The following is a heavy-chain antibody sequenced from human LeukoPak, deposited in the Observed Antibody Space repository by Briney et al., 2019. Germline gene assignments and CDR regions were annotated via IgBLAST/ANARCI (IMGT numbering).Heavy chain of an antibody. CDR1: GGSISSGAYS. CDR3: ARDRYYYGSGSFTFDY. Sequence: NPSQTLSLTCAVSGGSISSGAYSWSWIRQPPRKGLEWIGYVYYSGGTYYNPSLKSRVTISVDTSKNQFSLKLSSVTAADTAVYYCARDRYYYGSGSFTFDYWGQGTLVTVSS. CDR2: VYYSGGT. J-gene: IGHJ4*02. D-gene: IGHD3-10*01. V-gene: IGHV4-30-4*07.